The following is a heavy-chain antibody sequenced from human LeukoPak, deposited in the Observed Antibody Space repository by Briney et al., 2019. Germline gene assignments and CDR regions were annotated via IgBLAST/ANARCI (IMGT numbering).Heavy chain of an antibody. CDR1: GFTFSSYG. CDR3: AKDRGRDYYDSSGGDY. J-gene: IGHJ4*02. D-gene: IGHD3-22*01. CDR2: IRYDGSNK. V-gene: IGHV3-30*02. Sequence: GGSLRLSCAASGFTFSSYGMHWVRQAPGKGLEWVAFIRYDGSNKYYADSVKGRFTISRDNSKNTPYLQMNSLRAEDTAVYYCAKDRGRDYYDSSGGDYWGQGTLVTVSS.